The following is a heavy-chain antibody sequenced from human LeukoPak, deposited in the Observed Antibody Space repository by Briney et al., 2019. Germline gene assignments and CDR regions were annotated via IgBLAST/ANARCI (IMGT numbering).Heavy chain of an antibody. CDR1: GFTFSSYS. Sequence: GSLRLSCAASGFTFSSYSMNWVRQAPGKGLEWVSAIGGSGGTTYYADSVKGRFTISRDNSKNTLYLQMNSLRAEDTAVYYCAKDTASSWWYFDLWGRGTLVTVSS. J-gene: IGHJ2*01. D-gene: IGHD5-18*01. CDR3: AKDTASSWWYFDL. V-gene: IGHV3-23*01. CDR2: IGGSGGTT.